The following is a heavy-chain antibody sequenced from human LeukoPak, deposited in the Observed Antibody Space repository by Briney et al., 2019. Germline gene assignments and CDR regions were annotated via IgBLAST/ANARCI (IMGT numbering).Heavy chain of an antibody. D-gene: IGHD2-2*01. CDR3: ARQTVCSSTSCYRDFDY. CDR2: IYYSGNT. V-gene: IGHV4-39*01. J-gene: IGHJ4*02. Sequence: SETLSLTCTVSGGSISSNSHYWGWTRQPPGKGLEWIGNIYYSGNTYYNPSLKSRVTISVDTSKNQFSLKVNSVTAADTAVYYCARQTVCSSTSCYRDFDYWGQGTLVTVSS. CDR1: GGSISSNSHY.